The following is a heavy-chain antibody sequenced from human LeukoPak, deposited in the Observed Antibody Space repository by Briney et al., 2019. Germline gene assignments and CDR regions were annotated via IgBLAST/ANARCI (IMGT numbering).Heavy chain of an antibody. V-gene: IGHV3-33*01. D-gene: IGHD3/OR15-3a*01. CDR1: GFNFTTYG. CDR3: ARGGRGASNWTPYNWFDP. J-gene: IGHJ5*02. CDR2: VWYDGTIK. Sequence: PGGSLRLSCAASGFNFTTYGMHWVRQAPGKGLEWVALVWYDGTIKYYADSVKGRFPISRDNSKNTLFLQMSSLRAEDTALYYCARGGRGASNWTPYNWFDPWGQGTLVTVSS.